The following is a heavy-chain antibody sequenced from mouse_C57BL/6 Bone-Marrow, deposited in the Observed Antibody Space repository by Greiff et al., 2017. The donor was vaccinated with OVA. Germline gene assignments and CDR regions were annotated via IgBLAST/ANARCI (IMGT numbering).Heavy chain of an antibody. D-gene: IGHD1-1*01. V-gene: IGHV3-6*01. CDR1: GYSITSGYY. CDR3: ATDYYGFDY. Sequence: EVQLVESGPGLVKPSQSLSLTCSVTGYSITSGYYWNWIRQFPGNKLEWMGYISYDGSNNYNPSLKNRISITRDTSKNQFFLKLNSVTTEDTATYYGATDYYGFDYWGQGTTLTVSS. J-gene: IGHJ2*01. CDR2: ISYDGSN.